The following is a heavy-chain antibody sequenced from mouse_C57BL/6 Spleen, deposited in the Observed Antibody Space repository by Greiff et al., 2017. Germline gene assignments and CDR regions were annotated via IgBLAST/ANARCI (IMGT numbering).Heavy chain of an antibody. Sequence: QVQLQQPGAELVKPGASVKLSCKASGYTFTSYWMHWVKQRPGQGLEWIGMIHPNSGSTNYNEKFKSKATLTVDKSSSTAYMQLSSLTSEDSAVYYCARWVLYGSSYRYFDYWGQGTTLTVSS. CDR1: GYTFTSYW. CDR3: ARWVLYGSSYRYFDY. D-gene: IGHD1-1*01. V-gene: IGHV1-64*01. CDR2: IHPNSGST. J-gene: IGHJ2*01.